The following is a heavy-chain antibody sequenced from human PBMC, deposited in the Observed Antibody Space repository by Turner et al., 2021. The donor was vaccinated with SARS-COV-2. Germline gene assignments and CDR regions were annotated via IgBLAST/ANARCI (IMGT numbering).Heavy chain of an antibody. V-gene: IGHV3-30*18. CDR2: ISYDGSNK. J-gene: IGHJ4*02. CDR1: GFPFSSYG. CDR3: AKDGAPFLLYFGEPTFYFDY. Sequence: QVQLVESGGGVVQPGGSLGLPCAAPGFPFSSYGMHWFRQAPGKGLEWVAVISYDGSNKYYADSVKGRFTISRDNSKNTLYLQKNSLRAEDTAVYYCAKDGAPFLLYFGEPTFYFDYWGQGTLVTVSS. D-gene: IGHD3-10*01.